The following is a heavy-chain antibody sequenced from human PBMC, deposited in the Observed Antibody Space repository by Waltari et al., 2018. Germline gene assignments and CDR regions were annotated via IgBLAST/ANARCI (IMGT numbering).Heavy chain of an antibody. J-gene: IGHJ5*02. CDR2: INTNTGNP. D-gene: IGHD2-15*01. V-gene: IGHV7-4-1*02. CDR1: GYTFTSYA. Sequence: QVQLVQSGSELKKPGASVKVSCKASGYTFTSYAMNWVRQAPGQGLEWMGWINTNTGNPTYAQGFTGRFVFSLDTSVSTAYLQISSLKAEDTAVYYCARDRRNIVVVVAATRWFDPWGQGTLVTVSS. CDR3: ARDRRNIVVVVAATRWFDP.